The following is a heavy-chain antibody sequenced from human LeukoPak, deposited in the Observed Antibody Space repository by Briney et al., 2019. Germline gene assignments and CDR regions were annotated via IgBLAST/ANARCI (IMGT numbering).Heavy chain of an antibody. Sequence: SETLSRTCAVYGGSCSGYYWTWIRQPPGKGLEWIGEINHSGSTNYNLPLKSRVTISVDTSKNQFSLRLRSVTAADTAVYSCAKTRYRNWFEPWGQGTLVTVSS. CDR2: INHSGST. CDR3: AKTRYRNWFEP. J-gene: IGHJ5*02. V-gene: IGHV4-34*01. D-gene: IGHD4-11*01. CDR1: GGSCSGYY.